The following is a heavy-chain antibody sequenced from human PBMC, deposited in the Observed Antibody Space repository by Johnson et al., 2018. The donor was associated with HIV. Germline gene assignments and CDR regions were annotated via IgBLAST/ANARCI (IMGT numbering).Heavy chain of an antibody. D-gene: IGHD6-6*01. Sequence: VQLVESGGGVVRPGGSLRLSCAASGFTVSSNYMNWVRQAPGKGLDWVSLIYSGDSTYYAASVKARFSISRDNSKNTLYLQMNSLRAEDTAVYYCAGLRAARPRSFDIWGQGTMVTVSS. CDR3: AGLRAARPRSFDI. J-gene: IGHJ3*02. V-gene: IGHV3-66*01. CDR2: IYSGDST. CDR1: GFTVSSNY.